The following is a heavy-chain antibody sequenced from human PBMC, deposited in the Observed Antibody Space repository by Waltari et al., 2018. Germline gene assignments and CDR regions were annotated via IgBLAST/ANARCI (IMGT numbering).Heavy chain of an antibody. CDR1: GFTFSSYA. CDR3: ARLVVAATHFDY. J-gene: IGHJ4*02. CDR2: ISYDGSNK. V-gene: IGHV3-30-3*01. D-gene: IGHD2-15*01. Sequence: QVQLVESGGGVVQPGRSLRLSCAASGFTFSSYAMPWVRQAPGKGLEWVAVISYDGSNKYYADSVKGRFTISRDNSKNTLYLQMNSLRAEDTAVYYCARLVVAATHFDYWGQGTLVTVSS.